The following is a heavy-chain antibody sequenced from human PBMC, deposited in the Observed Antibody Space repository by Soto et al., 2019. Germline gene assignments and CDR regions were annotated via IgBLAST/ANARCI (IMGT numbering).Heavy chain of an antibody. D-gene: IGHD3-10*01. Sequence: GGSLRLSCAASGFTFSSYSMNWVRQAPGKGLEWVSYISSSSSTIYYADSVKGRFTISRDNAKNSLYLQMNSLRAEDTAVYYCARDPGYYSSGSFQGYWGQGTLVTVSS. CDR2: ISSSSSTI. CDR3: ARDPGYYSSGSFQGY. CDR1: GFTFSSYS. J-gene: IGHJ4*02. V-gene: IGHV3-48*01.